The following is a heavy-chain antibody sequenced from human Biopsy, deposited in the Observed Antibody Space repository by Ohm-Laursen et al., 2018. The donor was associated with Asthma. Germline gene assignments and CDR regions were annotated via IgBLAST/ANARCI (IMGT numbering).Heavy chain of an antibody. V-gene: IGHV3-7*05. D-gene: IGHD3-3*01. CDR1: GFTFSSYW. CDR3: ARDTRPNWFDP. Sequence: SLRLSCSASGFTFSSYWMSWVRQAPGKGLEWVANIKQDGSEKYYVDSVKGRFTISRDNAKNSLYLQMNSLRAEDTAVYYCARDTRPNWFDPWGQGALVTVSS. J-gene: IGHJ5*02. CDR2: IKQDGSEK.